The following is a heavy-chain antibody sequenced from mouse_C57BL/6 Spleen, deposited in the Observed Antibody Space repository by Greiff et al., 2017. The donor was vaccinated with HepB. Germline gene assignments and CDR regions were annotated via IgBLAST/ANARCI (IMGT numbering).Heavy chain of an antibody. D-gene: IGHD2-4*01. Sequence: EVKVVESVAELVRPGASVKLSCTASGFNIKNTYMHWVKQRPEQGLEWIGRIDPANGNTKYAPKFQGKATITADTSSNTAYLQLSSLTSEDTAIYYCARGIYYDYDRYFDVWGTGTTVTVSS. CDR3: ARGIYYDYDRYFDV. CDR1: GFNIKNTY. CDR2: IDPANGNT. J-gene: IGHJ1*03. V-gene: IGHV14-3*01.